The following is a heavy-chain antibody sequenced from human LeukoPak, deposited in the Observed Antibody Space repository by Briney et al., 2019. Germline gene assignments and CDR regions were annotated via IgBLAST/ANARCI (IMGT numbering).Heavy chain of an antibody. CDR1: GYTFTSYG. CDR2: IILIFGTA. D-gene: IGHD6-13*01. CDR3: AREVTSSWYFGVGYYFDY. J-gene: IGHJ4*02. V-gene: IGHV1-69*06. Sequence: SVKVSCKASGYTFTSYGISWVRQAPGQGLEWMGGIILIFGTANYAQKFQGRVTITADKSTSTAYMELSSLRSEDTAVYYCAREVTSSWYFGVGYYFDYWGQGTLVTVSS.